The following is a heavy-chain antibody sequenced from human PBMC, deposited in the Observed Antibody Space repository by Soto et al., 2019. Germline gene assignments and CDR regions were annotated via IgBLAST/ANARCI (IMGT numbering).Heavy chain of an antibody. CDR1: GITFSNAW. CDR3: TTDSADIVVVPATFGMDV. V-gene: IGHV3-15*01. D-gene: IGHD2-2*01. J-gene: IGHJ6*02. Sequence: GGSLRLSCSASGITFSNAWMTGVRQAPGKGLEWVGRIKSITDGGTTDYAAPVKGRFTISRDDSKDTLYLQMNNLRTEDTAVYHCTTDSADIVVVPATFGMDVWGQGTTVTVSS. CDR2: IKSITDGGTT.